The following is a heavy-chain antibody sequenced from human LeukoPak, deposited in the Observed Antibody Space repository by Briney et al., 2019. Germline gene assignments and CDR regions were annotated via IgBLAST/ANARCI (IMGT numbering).Heavy chain of an antibody. J-gene: IGHJ4*02. CDR2: INHSGTT. CDR3: ARDNKRAGDY. D-gene: IGHD1-1*01. V-gene: IGHV4-34*01. Sequence: KPSETLSLTCAVYDGSFSRYYWSWIRQPPWKGLEWIGEINHSGTTNYNPSLKSRVTISVDTSKNQFSLKLSSVTAADTAVYYCARDNKRAGDYWGQGTLVTVSS. CDR1: DGSFSRYY.